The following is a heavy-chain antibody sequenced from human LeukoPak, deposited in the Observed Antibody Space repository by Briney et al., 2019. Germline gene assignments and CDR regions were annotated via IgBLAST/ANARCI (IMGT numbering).Heavy chain of an antibody. Sequence: GASVKVSCKASGYTFTSYYMHWVRQAPGQGLEWMGIINPSGGSTSYAQKFQGRVTMTRDTSTSTVYMELSSLRSEDTAVYYCARGSPNWVGATSHFDYWGQGTQVTVSS. J-gene: IGHJ4*02. CDR2: INPSGGST. V-gene: IGHV1-46*01. CDR3: ARGSPNWVGATSHFDY. D-gene: IGHD1-26*01. CDR1: GYTFTSYY.